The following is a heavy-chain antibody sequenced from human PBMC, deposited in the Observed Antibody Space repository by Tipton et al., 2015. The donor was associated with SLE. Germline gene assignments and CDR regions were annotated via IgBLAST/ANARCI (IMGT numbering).Heavy chain of an antibody. J-gene: IGHJ3*02. V-gene: IGHV4-59*01. CDR3: ARDIDSSDEGRAFDI. CDR2: IFYTGST. Sequence: TLSLTCTVSGGSISSYYWSWIRQPPGKGLEWIGYIFYTGSTRYNPSLKSRVTISVDTSKSQFSLKLSSATAADTAVYYCARDIDSSDEGRAFDIWGQGTMVTVSS. D-gene: IGHD3-22*01. CDR1: GGSISSYY.